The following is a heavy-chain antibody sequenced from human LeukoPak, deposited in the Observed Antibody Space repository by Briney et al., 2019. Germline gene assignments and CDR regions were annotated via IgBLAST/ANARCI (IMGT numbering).Heavy chain of an antibody. D-gene: IGHD3-10*01. Sequence: GGSLRLSCAASGFTFSGYAMHWVRQAPGKGLEWVAVISYDGTNKYYADSVKGRFTISRDNSKSTLYLQMSDLRAEDTAVYYCAKDREYFGSGTYPIDYWGQGTLVTVSS. CDR2: ISYDGTNK. CDR1: GFTFSGYA. V-gene: IGHV3-30-3*01. CDR3: AKDREYFGSGTYPIDY. J-gene: IGHJ4*02.